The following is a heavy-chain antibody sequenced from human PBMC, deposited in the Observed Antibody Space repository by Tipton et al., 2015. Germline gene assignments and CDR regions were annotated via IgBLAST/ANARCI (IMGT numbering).Heavy chain of an antibody. CDR3: ARLEGSGWYLDY. V-gene: IGHV3-74*03. CDR1: GFSFRHYR. CDR2: IDSDESST. J-gene: IGHJ4*02. Sequence: GSLRLSCAASGFSFRHYRMHWVRQAPGKGLVWVSRIDSDESSTTYADSVRGRFTISRDNAKNTLYLQMNSLRAEDTAMYYCARLEGSGWYLDYWGQGTLVTVSS. D-gene: IGHD6-19*01.